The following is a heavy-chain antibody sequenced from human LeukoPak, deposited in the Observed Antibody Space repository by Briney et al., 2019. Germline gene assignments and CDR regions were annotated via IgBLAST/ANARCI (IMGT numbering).Heavy chain of an antibody. CDR1: GGSFSGYY. J-gene: IGHJ4*02. CDR3: ARALKYYYDSSGRFDY. V-gene: IGHV4-34*01. Sequence: SETLSLTCAVYGGSFSGYYWSWIRPPPGKGLEWIGEINHSGSTNYNPSLKSRVTISVDTSKNQFSLKLSSVTAADTAVYYCARALKYYYDSSGRFDYWGQGTLVTVSS. D-gene: IGHD3-22*01. CDR2: INHSGST.